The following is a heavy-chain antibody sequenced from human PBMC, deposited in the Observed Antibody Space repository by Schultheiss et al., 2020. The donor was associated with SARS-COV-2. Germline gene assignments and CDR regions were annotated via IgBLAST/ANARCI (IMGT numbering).Heavy chain of an antibody. V-gene: IGHV4-34*01. Sequence: SETLSLTCAVYGGSFSGYYWSWIRQPPGKGLEWIGYIYYSGSTYYNPSLKSRVTISVDTSKNQFSLKLSSVTAADTAVYYCARYYYYYYYMDVWGKGTTVTVSS. CDR1: GGSFSGYY. CDR2: IYYSGST. CDR3: ARYYYYYYYMDV. J-gene: IGHJ6*03.